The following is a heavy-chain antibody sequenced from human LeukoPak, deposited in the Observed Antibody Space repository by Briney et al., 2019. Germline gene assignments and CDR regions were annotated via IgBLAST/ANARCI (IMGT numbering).Heavy chain of an antibody. CDR1: GGSISSGSYY. D-gene: IGHD1-26*01. CDR3: ARGSISPLDY. Sequence: SETLSLTCTVSGGSISSGSYYWSWIRQPAGKGLEWIGRIYTSGSTNYNPSLKSRVTISVDTSKNQFSLKLSSVTAADTAVYYCARGSISPLDYWGQGTLVTAS. CDR2: IYTSGST. J-gene: IGHJ4*02. V-gene: IGHV4-61*02.